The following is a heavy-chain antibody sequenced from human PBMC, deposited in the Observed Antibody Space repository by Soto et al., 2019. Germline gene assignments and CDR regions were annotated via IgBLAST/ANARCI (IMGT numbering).Heavy chain of an antibody. CDR2: IYSGGST. J-gene: IGHJ6*03. V-gene: IGHV3-53*01. CDR3: ARGSYSYYYMDV. CDR1: GFTVSSNY. Sequence: GGSLRLSCAASGFTVSSNYMSWVRQAPGKGLEWVSVIYSGGSTYYADSVKGRFTISRDNSKNTLYLQMNSLRAEDTAVYYCARGSYSYYYMDVWGKGTTVTVSS.